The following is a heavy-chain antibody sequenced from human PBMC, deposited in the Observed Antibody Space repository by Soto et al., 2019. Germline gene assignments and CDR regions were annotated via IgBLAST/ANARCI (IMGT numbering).Heavy chain of an antibody. J-gene: IGHJ6*02. CDR2: IIPIFGTA. CDR1: GGTFSSYA. V-gene: IGHV1-69*13. D-gene: IGHD2-2*02. CDR3: ARDWSTQNTHYYYGMDV. Sequence: GASVKVSCKASGGTFSSYAISWVRQAPGQGLEWMGGIIPIFGTANYAQKFQGRVTITADESTSTAYMELSSLRSEDTAVYYCARDWSTQNTHYYYGMDVWGQGTTVTVSS.